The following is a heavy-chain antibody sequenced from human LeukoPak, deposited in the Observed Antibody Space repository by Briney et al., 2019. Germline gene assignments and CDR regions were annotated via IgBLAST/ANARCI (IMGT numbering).Heavy chain of an antibody. CDR3: ARHPIAAGGAYNWFDP. CDR2: IYPRDSNT. Sequence: GESLKISCKGSGYGSGYSFTSHWIAWVRQMPGKGLEWMGIIYPRDSNTIYSPSFQGQVTISVDTSINTAYLQWISLKASDPAMYYCARHPIAAGGAYNWFDPWGQGTLVTVSS. D-gene: IGHD6-13*01. CDR1: GYSFTSHW. V-gene: IGHV5-51*01. J-gene: IGHJ5*02.